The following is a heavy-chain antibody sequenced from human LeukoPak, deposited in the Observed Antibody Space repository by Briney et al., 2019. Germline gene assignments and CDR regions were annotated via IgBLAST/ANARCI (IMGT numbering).Heavy chain of an antibody. CDR3: ARARAGYCSSTSCYGEFDY. CDR1: GYTFIAYY. Sequence: ASVRVSCKASGYTFIAYYMHWVRQAPGQGLEWMGWINPNSGGTNYAQKFQDRVTMTRDTSISTAYMELSRLRSDDTAVYYCARARAGYCSSTSCYGEFDYWGQGTLVTVSS. V-gene: IGHV1-2*02. CDR2: INPNSGGT. J-gene: IGHJ4*02. D-gene: IGHD2-2*01.